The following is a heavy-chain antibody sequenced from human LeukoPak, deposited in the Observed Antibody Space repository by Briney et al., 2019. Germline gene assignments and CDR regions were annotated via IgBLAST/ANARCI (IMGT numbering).Heavy chain of an antibody. CDR3: AKVAFPPYYYDSSGYYSDY. V-gene: IGHV3-30-3*02. J-gene: IGHJ4*02. Sequence: NKYYADSVKGRFTISRDNSKNTLYLQMNSLRAEDTAVYYCAKVAFPPYYYDSSGYYSDYWGQGTLVTVSS. CDR2: NK. D-gene: IGHD3-22*01.